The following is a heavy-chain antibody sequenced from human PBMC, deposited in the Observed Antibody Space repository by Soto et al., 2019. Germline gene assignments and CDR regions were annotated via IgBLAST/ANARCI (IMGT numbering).Heavy chain of an antibody. Sequence: SETLSLTCTVSGGSVSSGSYYWSWIRQPPGKGLEWIGYIYYSGSTNYNPSLKSRVTISVDTSKNQFSLKLSSVTAADTAVYYCVRGSCSGGSCYPPDWFDPWGQGTLVTVSS. CDR3: VRGSCSGGSCYPPDWFDP. J-gene: IGHJ5*02. V-gene: IGHV4-61*01. CDR2: IYYSGST. CDR1: GGSVSSGSYY. D-gene: IGHD2-15*01.